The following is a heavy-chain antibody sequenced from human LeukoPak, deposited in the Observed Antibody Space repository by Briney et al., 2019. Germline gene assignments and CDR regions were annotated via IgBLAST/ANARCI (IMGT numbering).Heavy chain of an antibody. CDR2: INHSGST. D-gene: IGHD3-22*01. J-gene: IGHJ4*02. Sequence: SETLSLTCAVYGGSFSGYYWSWIRQPPGKGLEWIGEINHSGSTNYNPSLKSRVTISVDTSKNQFSLKLSSVTAADTAVYYCARVISYYYDSSGYIDYWGQGTLVTVSS. CDR1: GGSFSGYY. V-gene: IGHV4-34*01. CDR3: ARVISYYYDSSGYIDY.